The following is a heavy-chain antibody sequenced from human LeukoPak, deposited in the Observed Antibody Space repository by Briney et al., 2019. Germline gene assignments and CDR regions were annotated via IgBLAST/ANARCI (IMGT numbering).Heavy chain of an antibody. J-gene: IGHJ4*02. CDR2: ISGSGGST. CDR1: EFTFSSYA. CDR3: AKGSGYGSGSYTIDY. Sequence: QPGGSLRLSCAASEFTFSSYAMSWVRQAPGKGLEWVSAISGSGGSTYYADSVKGRFTISRDNSKNTLYLQMNSLRAEDTAVYYCAKGSGYGSGSYTIDYWGQGTLVTVSS. D-gene: IGHD3-10*01. V-gene: IGHV3-23*01.